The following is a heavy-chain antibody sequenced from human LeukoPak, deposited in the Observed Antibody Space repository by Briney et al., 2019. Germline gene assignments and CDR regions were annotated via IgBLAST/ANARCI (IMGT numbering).Heavy chain of an antibody. CDR2: ISYDGSNK. CDR3: ARDPTYYGSGSYHFDY. V-gene: IGHV3-30-3*01. Sequence: GGSLRLPCAASGFTFSSYAMHWVRQAPVKGLEWVAVISYDGSNKYYADSVKGRFTISRDNSKNTLYLQMNSLRAEDTAVYYCARDPTYYGSGSYHFDYWGQGTLVTVSS. D-gene: IGHD3-10*01. J-gene: IGHJ4*02. CDR1: GFTFSSYA.